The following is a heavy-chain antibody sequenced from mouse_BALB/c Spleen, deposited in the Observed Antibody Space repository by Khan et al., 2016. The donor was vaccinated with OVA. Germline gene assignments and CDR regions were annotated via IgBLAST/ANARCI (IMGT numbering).Heavy chain of an antibody. CDR1: GYSITTDYA. Sequence: VQLQQSGPGLVKPSQSLSLTCTVTGYSITTDYAWNWIRQFPGSKLEWMGHISYSGNTKYNPSLKSRISITRDTSKNQFFLRLKSVTTEDTARYNSARIYGGDFDYWGQGTTLTVSS. CDR2: ISYSGNT. V-gene: IGHV3-2*02. CDR3: ARIYGGDFDY. D-gene: IGHD1-1*01. J-gene: IGHJ2*01.